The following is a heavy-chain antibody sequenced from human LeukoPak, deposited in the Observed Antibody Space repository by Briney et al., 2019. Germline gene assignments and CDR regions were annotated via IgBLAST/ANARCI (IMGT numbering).Heavy chain of an antibody. CDR3: ARGRYDFWSGYYTFDY. CDR2: ISSSGGAT. J-gene: IGHJ4*02. Sequence: GGSLRLSCAASGFTFSSYAMSWVRQAPGKGLEWVSTISSSGGATYYADSVKGRFTISRDNAKNSLYLQMNSLRAEDTAVYYCARGRYDFWSGYYTFDYWGQGTLVTVSS. D-gene: IGHD3-3*01. CDR1: GFTFSSYA. V-gene: IGHV3-21*01.